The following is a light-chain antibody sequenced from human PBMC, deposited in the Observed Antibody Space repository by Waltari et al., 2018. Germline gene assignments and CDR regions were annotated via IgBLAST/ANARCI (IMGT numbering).Light chain of an antibody. CDR1: QRLVHSDGNTY. J-gene: IGKJ1*01. Sequence: DVVMTQSPLSLPVTLGQPASISCRSSQRLVHSDGNTYLSWFQQRPGQSPRRLIYEVSNRDSGVPDRFSGSGSGTDFTLKISRVEAEDIAIYYCMQGIHWPRSFGQGTKVEIE. V-gene: IGKV2-30*02. CDR2: EVS. CDR3: MQGIHWPRS.